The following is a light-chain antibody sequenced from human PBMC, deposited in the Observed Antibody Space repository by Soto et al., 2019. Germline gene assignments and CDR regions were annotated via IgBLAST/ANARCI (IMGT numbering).Light chain of an antibody. J-gene: IGKJ1*01. CDR1: QSVNRF. CDR2: GAS. CDR3: HHYVGSPWA. Sequence: EIVLTQSPGTLSLSPGERATLSCRASQSVNRFLAWFQQKPSQAPRLLIYGASNRATGIPDRFSGSGSETDFTLTITRLEPEDSAVYYCHHYVGSPWAFGQGTKVEIK. V-gene: IGKV3-20*01.